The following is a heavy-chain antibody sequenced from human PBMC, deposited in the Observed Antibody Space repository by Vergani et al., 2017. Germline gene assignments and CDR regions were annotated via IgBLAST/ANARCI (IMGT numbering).Heavy chain of an antibody. Sequence: QVQLVESGGGVVQPGRSLRLSCAASGCTFSSYAMHWVRQAPGKGLEWVAVISYDGSNKYYADSVKGRFTISRDNSKNTLYLQMNSLRAEDTAVYYCARDYRSFDYWGQGTLVTVSS. D-gene: IGHD4-11*01. CDR1: GCTFSSYA. V-gene: IGHV3-30-3*01. CDR3: ARDYRSFDY. CDR2: ISYDGSNK. J-gene: IGHJ4*02.